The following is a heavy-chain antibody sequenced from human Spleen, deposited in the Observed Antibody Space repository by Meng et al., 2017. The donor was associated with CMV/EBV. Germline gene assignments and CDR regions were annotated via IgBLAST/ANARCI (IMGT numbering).Heavy chain of an antibody. Sequence: GGSLRLSCAASGFTFSSYWMHWVRQAPGKGLVWVSRINSDGSNTNYADSVRGRFTVSRDNAKNTMYIQMSSLRAEDTAVYYCARGNFPLDYWGQGTLVTVSS. CDR2: INSDGSNT. D-gene: IGHD4-23*01. CDR3: ARGNFPLDY. V-gene: IGHV3-74*01. CDR1: GFTFSSYW. J-gene: IGHJ4*02.